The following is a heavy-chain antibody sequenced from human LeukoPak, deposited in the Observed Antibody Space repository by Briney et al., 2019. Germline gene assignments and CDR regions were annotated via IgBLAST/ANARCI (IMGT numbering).Heavy chain of an antibody. CDR3: ARDPSVAATGWGRWFDH. D-gene: IGHD6-13*01. J-gene: IGHJ5*02. CDR1: GFTFSSYW. Sequence: GGSLRLSCAASGFTFSSYWMHWVRQAPGKGLVWVSRINSDGSSTSYADSVKGRFTISRDNAKNTRYLQMNSLRDEDTAVYYCARDPSVAATGWGRWFDHWGLGTLVTVSS. V-gene: IGHV3-74*01. CDR2: INSDGSST.